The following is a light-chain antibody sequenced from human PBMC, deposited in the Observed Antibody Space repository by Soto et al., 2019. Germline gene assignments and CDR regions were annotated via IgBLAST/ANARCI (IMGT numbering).Light chain of an antibody. Sequence: QSFLTQPASVSVSLGGWITISCTGTSIDFGSYNYFSWYQHHPGKAPRLMIYASSNRPSGVSHRFSGSRSGNTASLTISGLQAEDEADYYCSSYTSGSTLYVFGTGTKVTVL. CDR3: SSYTSGSTLYV. V-gene: IGLV2-14*01. J-gene: IGLJ1*01. CDR1: SIDFGSYNY. CDR2: ASS.